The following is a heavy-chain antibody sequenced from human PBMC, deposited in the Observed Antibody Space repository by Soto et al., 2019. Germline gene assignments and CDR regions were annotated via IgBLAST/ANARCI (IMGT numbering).Heavy chain of an antibody. J-gene: IGHJ4*02. D-gene: IGHD1-26*01. CDR3: ARRGSGSYYDY. CDR1: GFTFSSYA. CDR2: ISGSGDST. V-gene: IGHV3-23*01. Sequence: EVQLLESGGGLVQPGGSLRLSCAASGFTFSSYAMRWVRQAPVKGLEWVSAISGSGDSTYYADSVKGRFTISRDNSKNTLYLQMNSLRAEDTAGYYCARRGSGSYYDYWGQGTLVNVSS.